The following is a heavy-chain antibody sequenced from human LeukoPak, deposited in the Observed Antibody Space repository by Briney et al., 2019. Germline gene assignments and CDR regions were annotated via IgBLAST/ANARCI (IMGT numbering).Heavy chain of an antibody. J-gene: IGHJ6*03. V-gene: IGHV3-23*01. CDR3: ARVGAVAGSRPSQYYYIDV. CDR1: GFTFRSYG. Sequence: GGSLRLSCAASGFTFRSYGMSWVRQAPGKGLEWVSGISGSGGSTHYADSVKGRFTISRDNSKNTLYLQMNSLRAEDTAVYYCARVGAVAGSRPSQYYYIDVWGKGTTVIVSS. D-gene: IGHD6-19*01. CDR2: ISGSGGST.